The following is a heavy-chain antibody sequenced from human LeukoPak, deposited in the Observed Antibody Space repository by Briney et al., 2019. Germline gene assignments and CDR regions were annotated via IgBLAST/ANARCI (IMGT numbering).Heavy chain of an antibody. CDR2: ICSGGST. J-gene: IGHJ4*02. Sequence: GGSLRLSCAASGFTVSSNYMSWVRQAPGKGLEWVSVICSGGSTYYADSVRGRFTTSRDNSKNTLYLQMNSLRAEDTAVYYYARAPGGSSGHYDYWGQGSLVTVSS. CDR1: GFTVSSNY. D-gene: IGHD3-22*01. CDR3: ARAPGGSSGHYDY. V-gene: IGHV3-53*01.